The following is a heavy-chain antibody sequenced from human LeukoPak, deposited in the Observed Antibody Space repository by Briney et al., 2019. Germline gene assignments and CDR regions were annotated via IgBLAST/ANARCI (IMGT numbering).Heavy chain of an antibody. CDR2: MNANSANT. CDR1: GYTFTSYD. CDR3: ARERGGSLRDY. Sequence: ASVKVSCKASGYTFTSYDINWVRQATGQGLEWIGWMNANSANTGYAQKFQGRVTMTRNTSISTAYVERSSLRSEDTAVYYCARERGGSLRDYWGQGTLVTVYS. V-gene: IGHV1-8*01. D-gene: IGHD1-26*01. J-gene: IGHJ4*02.